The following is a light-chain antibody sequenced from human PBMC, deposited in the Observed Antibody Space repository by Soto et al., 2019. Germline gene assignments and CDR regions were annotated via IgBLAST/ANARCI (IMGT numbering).Light chain of an antibody. CDR2: GAS. J-gene: IGKJ1*01. CDR3: QQYNNWWT. Sequence: MLMTQSPVTLSRSPGERATLSCRAGQSVSSNLAWYQQKPGQAPRPLIYGASTRATGIPARFTGSGSGTEFTLTISSLQFDDSAVYYCQQYNNWWTFGQGTKVDIK. CDR1: QSVSSN. V-gene: IGKV3-15*01.